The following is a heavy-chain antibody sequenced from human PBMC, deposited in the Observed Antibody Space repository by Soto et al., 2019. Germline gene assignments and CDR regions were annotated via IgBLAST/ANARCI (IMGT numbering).Heavy chain of an antibody. CDR2: LSSSSSYI. CDR3: AGGGIMYGDYRSMDV. Sequence: EVQLVESGGGLVKPGGSLRLSCAASGFTFSSYNMNWVRQAPGKGLEWVSSLSSSSSYIYYADSVKGRLTISRDNAKNSLYLQMNSRRAEDTAVYYCAGGGIMYGDYRSMDVWGKGTTVTVSS. V-gene: IGHV3-21*01. J-gene: IGHJ6*03. D-gene: IGHD4-17*01. CDR1: GFTFSSYN.